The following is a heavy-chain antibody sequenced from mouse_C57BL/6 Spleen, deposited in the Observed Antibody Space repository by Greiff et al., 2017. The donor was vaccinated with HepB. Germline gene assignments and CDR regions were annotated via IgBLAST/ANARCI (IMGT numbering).Heavy chain of an antibody. Sequence: VQLQQPGAELVMPGASVKLSCKASGYTFTSYWMHWVKQRPGQGLEWIGEIDPSDSYTNYNQKFKGKSTLTVDKSSSTAYMQLSSLTSEDSAVYYCARRDLTGYFDVWGTGTTVTVSS. CDR3: ARRDLTGYFDV. J-gene: IGHJ1*03. D-gene: IGHD3-3*01. CDR2: IDPSDSYT. CDR1: GYTFTSYW. V-gene: IGHV1-69*01.